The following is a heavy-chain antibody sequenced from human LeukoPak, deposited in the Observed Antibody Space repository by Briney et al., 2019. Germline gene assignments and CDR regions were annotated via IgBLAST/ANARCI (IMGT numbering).Heavy chain of an antibody. CDR1: GGSISSYY. V-gene: IGHV4-4*07. Sequence: SETLSLTCTVSGGSISSYYWSWIRQPAGKGLEWIGRIYTSGSTNYNPSLKSRVTMSVDTSKNQFSLKLSSVTAADTAVYYCARVPRGYSYGSADTYYFDYWGQGTLVTVSS. J-gene: IGHJ4*02. CDR3: ARVPRGYSYGSADTYYFDY. CDR2: IYTSGST. D-gene: IGHD5-18*01.